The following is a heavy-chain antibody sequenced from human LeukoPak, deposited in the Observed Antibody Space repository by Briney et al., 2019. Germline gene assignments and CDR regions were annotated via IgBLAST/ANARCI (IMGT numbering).Heavy chain of an antibody. J-gene: IGHJ6*02. Sequence: PGGSLRLSCAASGFTFSSYGMHWVRQAPGKGLEWVAFVRNDGGIQYHADSAKGRFTISRDNSKNTLYLQMNSLRAEDTAVYYCAKGLSGGVGRVTPGYGMDVWGQGTTVTVSS. CDR1: GFTFSSYG. CDR2: VRNDGGIQ. CDR3: AKGLSGGVGRVTPGYGMDV. D-gene: IGHD2-8*02. V-gene: IGHV3-30*02.